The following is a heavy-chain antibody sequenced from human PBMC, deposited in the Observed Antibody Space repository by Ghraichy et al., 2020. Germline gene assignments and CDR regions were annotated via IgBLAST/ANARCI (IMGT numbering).Heavy chain of an antibody. J-gene: IGHJ4*02. CDR2: ISSSGADT. CDR1: GFTFSNNA. CDR3: ATRPDYVILVGYGGLDY. Sequence: GESLNISCVASGFTFSNNAMIWVRQVPGEGLEWVSGISSSGADTYYADSVKGRFTISRDNSKNTLYLQMSGLRAEDTALYYCATRPDYVILVGYGGLDYWGQGTLVTVSS. V-gene: IGHV3-23*01. D-gene: IGHD3-9*01.